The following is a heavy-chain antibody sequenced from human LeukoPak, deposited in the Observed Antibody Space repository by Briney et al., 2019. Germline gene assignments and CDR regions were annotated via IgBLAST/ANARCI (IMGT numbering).Heavy chain of an antibody. CDR1: GGTFSSYA. CDR3: ARGVGMISGIDY. Sequence: GSSVKVSCKASGGTFSSYAISWVRQAPGQGLEWMGRIIPIFGTANYAQKFQGRGTITTDESASTAYMELSSMRSEDTAVYYCARGVGMISGIDYWGQGTLVTVSS. J-gene: IGHJ4*02. CDR2: IIPIFGTA. V-gene: IGHV1-69*05. D-gene: IGHD3/OR15-3a*01.